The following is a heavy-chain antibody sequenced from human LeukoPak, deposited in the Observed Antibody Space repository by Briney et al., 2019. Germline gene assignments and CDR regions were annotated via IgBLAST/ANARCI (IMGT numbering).Heavy chain of an antibody. CDR3: ASRPPYYYDSSGYYYVY. CDR1: GFTLSSYA. CDR2: ISGSGGST. J-gene: IGHJ4*02. V-gene: IGHV3-23*01. D-gene: IGHD3-22*01. Sequence: GGSLRLSCAASGFTLSSYAMSWVRQAPGKGLEWVSAISGSGGSTYYADSVKGRFTISRDNSKNTLYLQMNSLRAEDTAVYYCASRPPYYYDSSGYYYVYWGQGTLVTVSS.